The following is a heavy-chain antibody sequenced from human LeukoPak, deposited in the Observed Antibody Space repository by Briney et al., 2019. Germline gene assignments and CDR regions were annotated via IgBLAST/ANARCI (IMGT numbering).Heavy chain of an antibody. CDR2: IEYEGVHK. Sequence: GGSLRLSCAASGFTFNNFGMHWVRQAPGKGLGWVSFIEYEGVHKYYADSVKGRFTISKDNSKATLYLQMNSLRPEDTAVYYCAKDLHGGYSSDYWGQGTLVTVFS. D-gene: IGHD4-23*01. CDR3: AKDLHGGYSSDY. V-gene: IGHV3-30*02. J-gene: IGHJ4*02. CDR1: GFTFNNFG.